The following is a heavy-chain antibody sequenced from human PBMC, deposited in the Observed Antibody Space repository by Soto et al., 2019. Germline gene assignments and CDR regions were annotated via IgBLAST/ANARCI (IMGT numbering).Heavy chain of an antibody. CDR3: AKSRARVVHRINPAADY. D-gene: IGHD3-3*01. CDR1: GFTFSIYA. J-gene: IGHJ4*02. CDR2: ISASGGST. Sequence: EVQLLESGGGLVQPGGSLRLSCGASGFTFSIYAMSWVRQAPRKGLEWVSGISASGGSTYYADSMKGRFIISRDNSKNTVFLEMNSLAAEDTAVYYCAKSRARVVHRINPAADYWGQGPLVTVSA. V-gene: IGHV3-23*01.